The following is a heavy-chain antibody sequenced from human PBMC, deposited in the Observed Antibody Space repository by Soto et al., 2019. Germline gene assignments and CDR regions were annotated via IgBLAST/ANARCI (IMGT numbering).Heavy chain of an antibody. CDR1: GYTFTTYA. Sequence: QVQLVQSGAGVKKPGASVKASCKASGYTFTTYALHWVRQPPGQRLEWMVWINTVNGNTKYSQKCQGSLTMTRDTAATTAYMELSSLRSEDTAVYYCARDLTTVTHPFDYWGQGTLVTVSS. J-gene: IGHJ4*02. CDR2: INTVNGNT. CDR3: ARDLTTVTHPFDY. V-gene: IGHV1-3*04. D-gene: IGHD4-17*01.